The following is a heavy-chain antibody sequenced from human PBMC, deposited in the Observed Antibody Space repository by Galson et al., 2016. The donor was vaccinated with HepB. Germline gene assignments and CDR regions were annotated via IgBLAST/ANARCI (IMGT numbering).Heavy chain of an antibody. CDR1: GASLNRNAYY. D-gene: IGHD4/OR15-4a*01. CDR3: ARHRTYGASPAAFEI. Sequence: SETLSLTCTVSGASLNRNAYYWDWIRQPPGKGLEWIGTIYYSGNTYYNPSLKSRVTISVDTSKNQFSLKLSSVTAADTAVYYCARHRTYGASPAAFEIWGQGTMVTVSS. V-gene: IGHV4-39*01. CDR2: IYYSGNT. J-gene: IGHJ3*02.